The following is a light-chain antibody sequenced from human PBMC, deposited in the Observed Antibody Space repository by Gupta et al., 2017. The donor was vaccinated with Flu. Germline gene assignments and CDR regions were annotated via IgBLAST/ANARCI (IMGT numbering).Light chain of an antibody. J-gene: IGKJ1*01. CDR1: PSGRSL. CDR3: KQGRNDYRT. Sequence: DIQLTQSPSTLSASVGGRVTITCRASPSGRSLLAWFQQKPGKAPNLLIYKASSLQSGVPARFSGSGSGTEFTLTISRLEADDFGTYYCKQGRNDYRTFGQGTKVEIK. CDR2: KAS. V-gene: IGKV1-5*03.